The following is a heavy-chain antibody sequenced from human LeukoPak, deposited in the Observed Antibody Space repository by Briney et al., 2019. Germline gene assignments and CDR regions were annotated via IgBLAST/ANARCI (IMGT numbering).Heavy chain of an antibody. CDR2: INPNNGVT. Sequence: ASVKVSCKTSGYTFTGYYMHWVRQAPGQGLEWMGWINPNNGVTNYAQKFQGRVTMTRDTSISTAYMELSRLRSDDTAVYYCAILRTIFDAFDIWGQGTMVTVSS. J-gene: IGHJ3*02. CDR1: GYTFTGYY. D-gene: IGHD3-3*01. CDR3: AILRTIFDAFDI. V-gene: IGHV1-2*02.